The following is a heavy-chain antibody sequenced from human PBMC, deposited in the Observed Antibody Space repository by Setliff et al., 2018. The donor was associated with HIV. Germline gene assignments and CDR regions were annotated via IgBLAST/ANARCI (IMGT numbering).Heavy chain of an antibody. J-gene: IGHJ4*02. CDR1: GYTFTDYY. CDR3: ARSTTAD. V-gene: IGHV1-2*02. Sequence: ASVKVSCKASGYTFTDYYIHWVRQAPGQGLEWMGWIYPNTGGTNYAQEFQGRVTVTRDTSISTAYMELSRLRSDDTAVYYCARSTTADWGQGTLVTVSS. CDR2: IYPNTGGT. D-gene: IGHD4-17*01.